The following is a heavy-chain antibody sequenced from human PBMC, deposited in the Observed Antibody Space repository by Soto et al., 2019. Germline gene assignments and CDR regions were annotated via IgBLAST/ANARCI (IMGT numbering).Heavy chain of an antibody. CDR1: GYTFTGYY. Sequence: QVQLVQSGAEVKKPGASVKVSCKASGYTFTGYYMHWVRQAPGQGLEWMGWINPNSGGTNYAQKFQGWVTMTRDTSIRTAYMELSRLRSDDTAVYYCARDKRGYSGYDYYYYYGMDVWGQGTTVTVSS. CDR2: INPNSGGT. CDR3: ARDKRGYSGYDYYYYYGMDV. V-gene: IGHV1-2*04. J-gene: IGHJ6*02. D-gene: IGHD5-12*01.